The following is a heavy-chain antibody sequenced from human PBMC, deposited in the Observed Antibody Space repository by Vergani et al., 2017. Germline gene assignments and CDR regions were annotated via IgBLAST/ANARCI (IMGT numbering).Heavy chain of an antibody. V-gene: IGHV4-59*11. CDR3: ASDTHSGQRADL. J-gene: IGHJ6*01. D-gene: IGHD6-19*01. CDR1: FDSIRNLY. CDR2: IHYSEKT. Sequence: QVQLQESGPGLVKSSETLSLTCSVSFDSIRNLYCNWIRQPPGKGLEWIGSIHYSEKTNYNPSLKTRVTISVDKSKNQFSLTLTSVTAADTAVYYCASDTHSGQRADLWGQGIPVTVTS.